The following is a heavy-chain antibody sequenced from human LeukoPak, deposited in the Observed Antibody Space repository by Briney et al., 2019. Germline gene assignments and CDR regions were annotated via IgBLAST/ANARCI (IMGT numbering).Heavy chain of an antibody. J-gene: IGHJ4*02. CDR1: GFTFDDYA. V-gene: IGHV3-9*01. D-gene: IGHD3-22*01. Sequence: GGSLRLSCAASGFTFDDYAMHWVRQAPGKGLEWVSGISWNSGSIGYADSVKGRFTISRDNAKNSLYLQMNSLRAEDTALYYCAKGGGYYDSSGYYYVPFDYWGQGTLVTVSS. CDR2: ISWNSGSI. CDR3: AKGGGYYDSSGYYYVPFDY.